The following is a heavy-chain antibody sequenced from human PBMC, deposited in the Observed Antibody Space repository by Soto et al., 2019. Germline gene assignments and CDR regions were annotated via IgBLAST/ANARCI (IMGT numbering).Heavy chain of an antibody. CDR3: ARVVVVADTYGNWFEP. V-gene: IGHV4-31*03. J-gene: IGHJ5*02. CDR2: IYYSGST. Sequence: SETLSLTCTVSGGSISSGGYYWSWIRQHPGKGLEWIGYIYYSGSTYYNPSLKSRVTISVDTSKNQFSLKLSSVTAADTAVYYCARVVVVADTYGNWFEPWGQGTLVTVSS. D-gene: IGHD2-15*01. CDR1: GGSISSGGYY.